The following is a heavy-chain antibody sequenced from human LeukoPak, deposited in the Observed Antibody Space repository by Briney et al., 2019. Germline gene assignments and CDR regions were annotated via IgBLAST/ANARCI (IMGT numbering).Heavy chain of an antibody. D-gene: IGHD6-13*01. Sequence: SETLSLTCAVSGGSISGGGYSWSWIRQPPGKGLEWIGYIYYSGSTYYNPSLKSRVTISVDTSKNQFSLKLSSVTAADTAVHYCVLGIAALLQHWGQGTLVTVSS. CDR3: VLGIAALLQH. V-gene: IGHV4-30-4*07. J-gene: IGHJ1*01. CDR2: IYYSGST. CDR1: GGSISGGGYS.